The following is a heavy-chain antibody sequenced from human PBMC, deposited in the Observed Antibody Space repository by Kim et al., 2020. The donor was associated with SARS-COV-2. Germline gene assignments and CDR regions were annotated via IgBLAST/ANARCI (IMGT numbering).Heavy chain of an antibody. Sequence: GGSLRLSCAASGFTFSDYYMSWIRQAPGKGLEWVSYISSSSRYTNYADSVKGRFTISRDNAKNSLYLQKNSLRAEDTAVYYCARVFGTRIRGVIVKYYFDYWGQGTLVTVP. CDR3: ARVFGTRIRGVIVKYYFDY. CDR1: GFTFSDYY. CDR2: ISSSSRYT. J-gene: IGHJ4*02. D-gene: IGHD3-10*01. V-gene: IGHV3-11*05.